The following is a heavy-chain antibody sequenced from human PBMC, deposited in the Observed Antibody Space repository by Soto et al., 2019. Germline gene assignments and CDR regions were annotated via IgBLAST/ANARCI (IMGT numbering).Heavy chain of an antibody. CDR3: AKIPRTGSGSYYTFDAFDI. D-gene: IGHD3-10*01. CDR1: GFTFSSYA. V-gene: IGHV3-23*01. Sequence: GGSLRLSCAASGFTFSSYAMSWVRQGPGKGMGWVSAISGSCGSTYYADSVQGRFTISRDNSKNTLYLQMNSLRAEDTAVYYCAKIPRTGSGSYYTFDAFDIWGQGTMVT. CDR2: ISGSCGST. J-gene: IGHJ3*02.